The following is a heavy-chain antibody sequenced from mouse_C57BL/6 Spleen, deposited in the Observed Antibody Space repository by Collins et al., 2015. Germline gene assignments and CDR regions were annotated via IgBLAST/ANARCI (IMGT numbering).Heavy chain of an antibody. CDR1: GFNIKDDY. J-gene: IGHJ2*01. CDR2: IDPENGDT. V-gene: IGHV14-4*01. CDR3: TTPSYYFDY. Sequence: EVQLQQSGAELVRPGASVKLSCTASGFNIKDDYMHWVKQRPEQGLEWIGWIDPENGDTEYASKFQGKATITADTSSNTAYLQLSSLTSEDTAVYYCTTPSYYFDYWGQGTTLTVSS.